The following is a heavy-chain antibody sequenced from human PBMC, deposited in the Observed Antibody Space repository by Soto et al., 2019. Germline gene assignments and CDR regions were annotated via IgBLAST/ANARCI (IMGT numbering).Heavy chain of an antibody. J-gene: IGHJ4*02. D-gene: IGHD1-26*01. Sequence: ASVKVSCKVSGYTLTELSMHWVRQAPGKGLEWMGGIIPIFGTANYAQKFQGRVTITADESTSTAYMELSSLRSEDTAVYYCATIGGSYGIDYWGQGTLVTVSS. CDR3: ATIGGSYGIDY. CDR1: GYTLTELS. V-gene: IGHV1-69*13. CDR2: IIPIFGTA.